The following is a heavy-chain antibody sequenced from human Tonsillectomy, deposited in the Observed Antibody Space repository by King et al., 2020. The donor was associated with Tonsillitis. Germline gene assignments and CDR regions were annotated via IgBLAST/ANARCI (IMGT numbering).Heavy chain of an antibody. J-gene: IGHJ4*02. CDR3: ASYRSSWYFRGKETFDY. CDR1: GFTFSSYG. Sequence: VQLVESGGGVVQPGRSLRVSCAASGFTFSSYGMHWVRQAPGKGLEWVAVISYDGSNKYYVDSVKGRFTISRDNSKKTLYLQMNSLRAEDTAVYYCASYRSSWYFRGKETFDYWGQGTLVTVSS. CDR2: ISYDGSNK. D-gene: IGHD6-13*01. V-gene: IGHV3-30*03.